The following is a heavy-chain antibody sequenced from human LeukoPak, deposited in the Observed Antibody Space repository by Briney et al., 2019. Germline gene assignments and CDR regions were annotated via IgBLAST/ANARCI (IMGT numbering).Heavy chain of an antibody. CDR2: MNPNSGNT. D-gene: IGHD5-18*01. V-gene: IGHV1-8*01. J-gene: IGHJ4*02. CDR3: AREVGGYSYGTRNPFDY. Sequence: GASVKVSCKASGYTFTSYDINWVRQAAGQGLEWMGWMNPNSGNTGYAQKFQGRVTMTRNTSISTAYMELNSLRSEDTAVYYCAREVGGYSYGTRNPFDYWGQGTLVTVSS. CDR1: GYTFTSYD.